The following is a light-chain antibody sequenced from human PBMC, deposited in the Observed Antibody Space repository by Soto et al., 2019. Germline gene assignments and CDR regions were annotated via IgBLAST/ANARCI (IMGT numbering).Light chain of an antibody. CDR1: QSISNY. Sequence: DIQMTQSPSSLSASVGDRVTITCRASQSISNYLNWYQQKPGKAPKVLIYAASNLQSGVPSRFSGSGSGTDFTLTISSLQPEDFATYYCQQSYRTPPITFGQGTRLEIK. CDR3: QQSYRTPPIT. CDR2: AAS. V-gene: IGKV1-39*01. J-gene: IGKJ5*01.